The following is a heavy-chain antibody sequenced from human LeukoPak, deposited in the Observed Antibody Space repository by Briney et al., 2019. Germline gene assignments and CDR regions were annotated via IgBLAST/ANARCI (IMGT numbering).Heavy chain of an antibody. Sequence: GGSLRLSCSASGFPFSSYAMHWVRQAPGKGLEYVSAISDSGGSTYYADSVKGRFTISRDNSKNTLYLQMNSLRAEDTAVYYCAKDGQGLTYYFDYWGQGTLVTVSS. J-gene: IGHJ4*02. D-gene: IGHD3-16*01. CDR3: AKDGQGLTYYFDY. CDR2: ISDSGGST. CDR1: GFPFSSYA. V-gene: IGHV3-64*04.